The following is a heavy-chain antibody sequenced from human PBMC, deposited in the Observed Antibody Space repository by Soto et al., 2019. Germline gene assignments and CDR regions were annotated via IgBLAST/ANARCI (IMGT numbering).Heavy chain of an antibody. Sequence: SEALSLTCIVSGGSIRSYYWSWIRQPPRKGLEWIGYIYYSGSTKYKPSLKSRDTISVETYKYQFSLKLSSVTAADTAVYYCARHKVEDRGAFDIWGQGTMFTVSS. CDR3: ARHKVEDRGAFDI. CDR2: IYYSGST. J-gene: IGHJ3*02. D-gene: IGHD2-2*01. V-gene: IGHV4-59*08. CDR1: GGSIRSYY.